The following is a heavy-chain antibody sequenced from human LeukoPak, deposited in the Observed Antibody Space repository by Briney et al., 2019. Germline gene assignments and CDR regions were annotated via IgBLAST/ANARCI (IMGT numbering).Heavy chain of an antibody. CDR1: GYTFTDYY. D-gene: IGHD1-26*01. Sequence: ASVKVSCKASGYTFTDYYMHWVRRAPGQGLEWMGWINPNTGGTNYAQKFQGRVTMTRDTSISTAYMELSRLRSDDTAVYYCAREPIVGATTSFDYWGQGTLVTVSS. CDR3: AREPIVGATTSFDY. CDR2: INPNTGGT. J-gene: IGHJ4*02. V-gene: IGHV1-2*02.